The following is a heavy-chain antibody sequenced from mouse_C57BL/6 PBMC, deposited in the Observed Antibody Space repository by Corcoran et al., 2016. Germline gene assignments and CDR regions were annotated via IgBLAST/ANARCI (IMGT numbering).Heavy chain of an antibody. CDR3: ARIYYGSGGYFDY. J-gene: IGHJ2*01. CDR2: INTYSGVP. CDR1: GYTFTTYG. Sequence: QIQLVQSGPELKKPGETVKISCKASGYTFTTYGMSWVKQAPGKGLKWMGWINTYSGVPTYADDFKGRFAFSLETSASTAYLQINNLKNEDTATYFCARIYYGSGGYFDYWGQGTTLTVSS. D-gene: IGHD1-1*01. V-gene: IGHV9-3*01.